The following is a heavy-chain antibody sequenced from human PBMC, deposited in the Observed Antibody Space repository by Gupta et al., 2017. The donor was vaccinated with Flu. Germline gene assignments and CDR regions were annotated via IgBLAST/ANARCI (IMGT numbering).Heavy chain of an antibody. V-gene: IGHV3-21*01. J-gene: IGHJ6*02. CDR1: GFTFSSYS. Sequence: EVQLVESGGGLVKPGGSLRLSCAASGFTFSSYSMNWVRQAPGKGLEWVSSISSSSSYIYYADSVKGRFTISRDNAKNSLYLQMSSLRAEDTAVYYCARADCSGGSCYSEGVGMDVWGQGTTVTVSS. CDR2: ISSSSSYI. CDR3: ARADCSGGSCYSEGVGMDV. D-gene: IGHD2-15*01.